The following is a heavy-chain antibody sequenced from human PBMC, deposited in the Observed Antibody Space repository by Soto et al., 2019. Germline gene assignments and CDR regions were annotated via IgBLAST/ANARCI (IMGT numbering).Heavy chain of an antibody. CDR2: NYYSGIT. CDR3: ARGSSIAGLYYGMDV. CDR1: GGSISSGGYY. D-gene: IGHD6-6*01. Sequence: SETLSLTCTVSGGSISSGGYYWTWIRQHPGKGLEWIGYNYYSGITYYNPSLKSRVTISLDTSKDQFSLKLSSVTAADTAVYYCARGSSIAGLYYGMDVWGQGTTVTVS. V-gene: IGHV4-31*03. J-gene: IGHJ6*02.